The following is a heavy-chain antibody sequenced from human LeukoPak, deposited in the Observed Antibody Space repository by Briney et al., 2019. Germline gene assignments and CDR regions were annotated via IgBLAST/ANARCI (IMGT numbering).Heavy chain of an antibody. V-gene: IGHV3-30-3*01. Sequence: PVRSLRLSCAASGFTFSSYTIHWVRQAPGKGLEWVTIISYDGSNKYYADSVKGRFTISRDNSKNTLYLQMNSLRAEDTAVYYCARGGQGYDLNWFDPWGQGTLVPVSA. CDR3: ARGGQGYDLNWFDP. J-gene: IGHJ5*02. D-gene: IGHD3-3*01. CDR2: ISYDGSNK. CDR1: GFTFSSYT.